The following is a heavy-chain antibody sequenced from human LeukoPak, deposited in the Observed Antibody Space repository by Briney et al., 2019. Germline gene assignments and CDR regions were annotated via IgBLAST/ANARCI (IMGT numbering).Heavy chain of an antibody. CDR2: IIPIFGIA. D-gene: IGHD3-22*01. CDR1: GGTFSSYA. V-gene: IGHV1-69*04. J-gene: IGHJ5*02. Sequence: SVKVSCKASGGTFSSYAISWVRQAPGQGLEWMGRIIPIFGIANYAQKFQGRVTITADKSTSTAYMELSSLRSDDTAVYYCASLGLAYYDSSGYLNWFDPWGQGTLVTVSS. CDR3: ASLGLAYYDSSGYLNWFDP.